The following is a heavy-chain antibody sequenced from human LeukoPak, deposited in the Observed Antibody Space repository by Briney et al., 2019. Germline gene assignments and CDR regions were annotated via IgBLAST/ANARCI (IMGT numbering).Heavy chain of an antibody. Sequence: ASVKVSCKASGYTFTSYGISWVRQAPGQGLEWMGWISAYNGNTNYAQKLQGRVTMTTDTSTSTVYMEPSSLRSDDTAVYYCARSGDGNWFDPWGQGTLVTVSS. CDR3: ARSGDGNWFDP. V-gene: IGHV1-18*01. CDR2: ISAYNGNT. J-gene: IGHJ5*02. CDR1: GYTFTSYG. D-gene: IGHD3-10*01.